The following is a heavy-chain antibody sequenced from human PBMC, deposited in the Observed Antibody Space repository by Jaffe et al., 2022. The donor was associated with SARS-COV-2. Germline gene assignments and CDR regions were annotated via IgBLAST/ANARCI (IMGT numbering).Heavy chain of an antibody. CDR3: ATSTYPYYYDSSGYFPYYFDY. V-gene: IGHV3-9*01. J-gene: IGHJ4*02. CDR2: ISWNSGSI. CDR1: GFTFDDYA. D-gene: IGHD3-22*01. Sequence: EVQLVESGGGLVQPGRSLRLSCAASGFTFDDYAMHWVRQAPGKGLEWVSGISWNSGSIGYADSVKGRFTISRDNAKNSLYLQMNSLRAEDTALYYCATSTYPYYYDSSGYFPYYFDYWGQGTLVTVSS.